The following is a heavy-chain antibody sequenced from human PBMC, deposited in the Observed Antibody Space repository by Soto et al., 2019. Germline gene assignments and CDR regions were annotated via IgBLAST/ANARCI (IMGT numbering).Heavy chain of an antibody. CDR3: ARGSTAVAGIIDY. V-gene: IGHV4-59*01. CDR2: IYYSGST. J-gene: IGHJ4*02. D-gene: IGHD6-19*01. CDR1: GGSISSYY. Sequence: ASETLSLTCTVSGGSISSYYWSWIRQPPGKGLEWIGYIYYSGSTNYNPSLKSRVTISVDTSKNQFSLKLSSVTAADTAVYYCARGSTAVAGIIDYWGQGTLVTVSS.